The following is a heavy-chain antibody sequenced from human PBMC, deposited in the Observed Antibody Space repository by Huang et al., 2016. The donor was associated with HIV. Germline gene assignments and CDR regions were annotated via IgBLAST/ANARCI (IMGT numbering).Heavy chain of an antibody. CDR2: IKPKRGGT. J-gene: IGHJ4*02. D-gene: IGHD6-6*01. Sequence: QVQLVQSGAEVKNPGASVRVSCKASGYTFTASNIHGVRQAPGQGLEWRGWIKPKRGGTIYAQRFKGRITMTRDTTISTVHMDRRRIQSDDTAVYFCARDWSFGSSTSPADWGQGTLVTVSS. CDR1: GYTFTASN. CDR3: ARDWSFGSSTSPAD. V-gene: IGHV1-2*02.